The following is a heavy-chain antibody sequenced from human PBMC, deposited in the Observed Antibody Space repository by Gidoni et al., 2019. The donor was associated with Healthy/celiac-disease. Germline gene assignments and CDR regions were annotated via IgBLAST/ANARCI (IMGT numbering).Heavy chain of an antibody. CDR3: VRAGNYDSSGYYYYYYGMDV. CDR2: ISSGSSGYT. D-gene: IGHD3-22*01. V-gene: IGHV3-11*06. Sequence: QVQLVESGGGLVKPGGSLRLSCAASGFTFSDYYMSWIRQAPGKGLEWVSYISSGSSGYTEYADSVKGRITISRDNAKNSLYLQMNRLRAEDTAVYYCVRAGNYDSSGYYYYYYGMDVWGLGTTVTVSS. J-gene: IGHJ6*02. CDR1: GFTFSDYY.